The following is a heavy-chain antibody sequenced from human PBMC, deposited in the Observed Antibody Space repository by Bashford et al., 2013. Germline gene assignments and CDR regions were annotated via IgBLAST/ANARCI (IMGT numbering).Heavy chain of an antibody. Sequence: VASVKVSCKASGSTLINSAVQWVRQARGQRLEWMGWINPNSGGTNYAQKFQGRVTLTRDTSISTAYMELSRLRSDDTAVYYCARARVPHRRRGSSGTTEGYFDLWGRGTLVTVSS. CDR1: GSTLINSA. J-gene: IGHJ2*01. CDR3: ARARVPHRRRGSSGTTEGYFDL. CDR2: INPNSGGT. D-gene: IGHD1/OR15-1a*01. V-gene: IGHV1-2*02.